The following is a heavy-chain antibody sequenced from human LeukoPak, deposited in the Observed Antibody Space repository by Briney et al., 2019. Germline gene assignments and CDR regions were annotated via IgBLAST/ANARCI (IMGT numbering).Heavy chain of an antibody. V-gene: IGHV3-23*01. CDR3: ARDARVVARGDAFDI. D-gene: IGHD2-2*01. J-gene: IGHJ3*02. CDR1: GFTFSSYA. Sequence: GGSLRLSCAASGFTFSSYAMRWVRQAAGKGLEWVSGISGSGGSTYYADSVKGRFTISRDNSKNTLYLQMHSLRAEDTAVYYCARDARVVARGDAFDIWGQGTMVTVSS. CDR2: ISGSGGST.